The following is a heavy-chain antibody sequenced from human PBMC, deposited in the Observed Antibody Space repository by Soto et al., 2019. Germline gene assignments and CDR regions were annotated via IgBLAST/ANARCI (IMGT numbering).Heavy chain of an antibody. D-gene: IGHD3-10*01. Sequence: GGSLRLSCAASGFTFSSYSMNWVRQAPGKGLEWDLYSSSSSSYIYYEDSVKGRFTISRDNAKNSLYLQMNSLRAEDTAVYYCARGCGSGSYYWFDPWGQGTLVTVSS. CDR1: GFTFSSYS. CDR2: SSSSSSYI. CDR3: ARGCGSGSYYWFDP. V-gene: IGHV3-21*01. J-gene: IGHJ5*02.